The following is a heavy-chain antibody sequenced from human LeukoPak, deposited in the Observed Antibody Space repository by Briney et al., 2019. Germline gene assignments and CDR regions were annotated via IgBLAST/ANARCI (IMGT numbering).Heavy chain of an antibody. Sequence: GGSLRLSCAASGFTFSSYGMSWVRQAPGKGLEWVSGIGGSGATTNSADSVKGRFTISRDNSKNTLYLQMNSLRAEDTAVYYCARAGTTADAFDIWGQGTMVTVSS. CDR1: GFTFSSYG. V-gene: IGHV3-23*01. CDR3: ARAGTTADAFDI. CDR2: IGGSGATT. D-gene: IGHD4-17*01. J-gene: IGHJ3*02.